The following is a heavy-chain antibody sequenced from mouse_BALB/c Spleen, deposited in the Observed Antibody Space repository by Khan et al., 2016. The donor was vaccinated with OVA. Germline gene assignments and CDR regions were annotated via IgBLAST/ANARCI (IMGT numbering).Heavy chain of an antibody. J-gene: IGHJ2*01. D-gene: IGHD1-1*01. CDR2: ISSGGSYT. Sequence: EVELVESGGGLVRPGGSLKLSCAASGFSFSSYSMSWVRQTPEKRLEWVATISSGGSYTYYSDSVKGRFTISRDNAKNTQHLQVNSLRSEETAMYYCTGHRGYYGSSTYYDYWGQGTTLTVSS. CDR3: TGHRGYYGSSTYYDY. V-gene: IGHV5-6-4*01. CDR1: GFSFSSYS.